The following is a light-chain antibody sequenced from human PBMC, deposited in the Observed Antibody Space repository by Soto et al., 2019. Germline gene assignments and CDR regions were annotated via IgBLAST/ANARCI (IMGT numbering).Light chain of an antibody. Sequence: QSVLTQPASVSGSPGQSIIISCTGTSSDVGAYNYVSWYQQYPGRAPKLIIYEVSNRPSGVSDRFSGSKSDITASLTISGLQAEDEADYYCSAFTGTYTRVFGGGTKLTVL. CDR2: EVS. V-gene: IGLV2-14*01. CDR3: SAFTGTYTRV. J-gene: IGLJ3*02. CDR1: SSDVGAYNY.